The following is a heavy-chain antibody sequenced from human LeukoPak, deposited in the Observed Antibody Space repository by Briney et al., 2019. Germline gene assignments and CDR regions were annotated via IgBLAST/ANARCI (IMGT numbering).Heavy chain of an antibody. J-gene: IGHJ3*02. D-gene: IGHD6-13*01. CDR2: ISGSGGST. V-gene: IGHV3-23*01. CDR1: GSTFSSYA. CDR3: AKVDRVSRAFDI. Sequence: GGSLRLSCAASGSTFSSYAMSWVRQAPGKGLEWVSAISGSGGSTYYADSVKGRFTISRDNSKNTLYLQMNSLRAEDTAVYYCAKVDRVSRAFDIWGQGTMVTVSS.